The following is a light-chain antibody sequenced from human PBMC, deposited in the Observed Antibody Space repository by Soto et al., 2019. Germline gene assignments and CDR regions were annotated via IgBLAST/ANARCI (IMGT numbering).Light chain of an antibody. CDR2: RVS. CDR1: NIGSKN. CDR3: QVWDSSTARV. J-gene: IGLJ3*02. Sequence: SYELTQPLSVSVALGQTARITCGGTNIGSKNVHWYQQKPGQAPVLVIYRVSNRPSGIPERFSGSNSGNTATLTISRAQAGDEADYYCQVWDSSTARVFGGGTKVTVL. V-gene: IGLV3-9*01.